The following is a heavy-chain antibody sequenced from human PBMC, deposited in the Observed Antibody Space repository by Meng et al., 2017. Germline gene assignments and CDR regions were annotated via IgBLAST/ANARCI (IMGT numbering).Heavy chain of an antibody. CDR3: ARDPHYYDSRGEFDP. Sequence: VQLVKVGAEGRNAGSLVKGPCKASGGTFRSDTCSWVRQAPGQGLEWMGRIIPILGIANYAQKCQGRVTITADKSTSTAYMELSSLRSEDTAVYYCARDPHYYDSRGEFDPWGQGTLVTVSS. CDR2: IIPILGIA. D-gene: IGHD3-22*01. CDR1: GGTFRSDT. V-gene: IGHV1-69*08. J-gene: IGHJ5*02.